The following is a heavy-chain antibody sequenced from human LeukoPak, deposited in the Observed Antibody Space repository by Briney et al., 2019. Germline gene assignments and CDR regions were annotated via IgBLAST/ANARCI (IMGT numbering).Heavy chain of an antibody. D-gene: IGHD1/OR15-1a*01. CDR3: AKRPTGNNPFDY. V-gene: IGHV3-21*04. Sequence: GGSLRLSCAASGFTFSSYSMNWVRQAPGKGLEWVSSISSSSSYIYYADSVKGRFTISRDNSKNTVYLQMNSLRAEDTAIYYCAKRPTGNNPFDYWGQGALVTVSS. J-gene: IGHJ4*02. CDR2: ISSSSSYI. CDR1: GFTFSSYS.